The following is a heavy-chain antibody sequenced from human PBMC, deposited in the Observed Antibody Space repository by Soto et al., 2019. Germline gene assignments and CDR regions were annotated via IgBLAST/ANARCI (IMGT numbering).Heavy chain of an antibody. CDR1: GFTFSRYG. CDR3: ARDDDYEANGLDY. V-gene: IGHV3-33*01. D-gene: IGHD4-17*01. CDR2: IVNDGSAR. J-gene: IGHJ4*02. Sequence: PGGSVRFSCAGSGFTFSRYGMDWVLHAPGGGLEWMAVIVNDGSARYYADSVKGRFTISRENSRNTLYLQMNSLGVEDTAIYYCARDDDYEANGLDYWGQGTLVTVSS.